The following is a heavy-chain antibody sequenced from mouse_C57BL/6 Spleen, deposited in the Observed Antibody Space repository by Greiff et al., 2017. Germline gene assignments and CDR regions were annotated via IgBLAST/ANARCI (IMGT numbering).Heavy chain of an antibody. D-gene: IGHD2-10*02. V-gene: IGHV1-9*01. CDR1: GYTFTGYW. J-gene: IGHJ2*01. CDR2: SLPGSGST. Sequence: QVQLQQSGAELMKPGASVKLSCKATGYTFTGYWIEWVKQRPGHGLEWIGESLPGSGSTNYNEKFKGKATFTADTSSNTAFMQDSSLTTEESAIYYCAVWSEDYYFDYWGQGTTLTVSA. CDR3: AVWSEDYYFDY.